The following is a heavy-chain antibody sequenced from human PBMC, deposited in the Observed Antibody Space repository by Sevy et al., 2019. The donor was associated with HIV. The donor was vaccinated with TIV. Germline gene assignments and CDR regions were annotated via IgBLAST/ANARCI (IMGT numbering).Heavy chain of an antibody. V-gene: IGHV4-61*02. J-gene: IGHJ6*03. CDR1: GGSISTGTYY. D-gene: IGHD2-21*02. CDR3: ARESGGDPIYYYYYMDV. Sequence: SETLSLTCTVSGGSISTGTYYWSWIQQPAGKGLEWIGRIYTSGSTNYNPSLKSRVTISLDTSKNRFSLKLSSVTAADTAVYYCARESGGDPIYYYYYMDVWGKGTTVTVSS. CDR2: IYTSGST.